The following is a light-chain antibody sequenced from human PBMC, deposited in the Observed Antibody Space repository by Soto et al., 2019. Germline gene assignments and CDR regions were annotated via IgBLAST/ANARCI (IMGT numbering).Light chain of an antibody. CDR1: QGIRYY. Sequence: DIQMTQSPTSLSASVGDRVTITCRARQGIRYYVAWYQQIPGKAPKLLIYAASPLQSGVPSRFSGSGSGTDFTLTINGLQPEDVATYSCQKYSSVPVFGPGTKVEIK. J-gene: IGKJ3*01. V-gene: IGKV1-27*01. CDR2: AAS. CDR3: QKYSSVPV.